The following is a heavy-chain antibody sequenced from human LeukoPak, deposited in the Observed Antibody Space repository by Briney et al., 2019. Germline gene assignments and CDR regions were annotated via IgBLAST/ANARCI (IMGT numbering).Heavy chain of an antibody. D-gene: IGHD3-22*01. J-gene: IGHJ3*02. V-gene: IGHV4-30-2*01. CDR2: IYHSGST. Sequence: SETLSLTCAVSGGSISSGGYSWSWIRQPPGKGLEWIGYIYHSGSTYYNPSLKSRVTISVDRSKNQFSLKLSSVTAADTAVYYCARDGYYDSSAAFDIWGQGTMVTVSS. CDR1: GGSISSGGYS. CDR3: ARDGYYDSSAAFDI.